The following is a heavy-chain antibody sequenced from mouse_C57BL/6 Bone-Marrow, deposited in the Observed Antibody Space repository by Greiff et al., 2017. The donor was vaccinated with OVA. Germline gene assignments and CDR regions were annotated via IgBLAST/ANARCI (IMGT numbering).Heavy chain of an antibody. V-gene: IGHV1-76*01. Sequence: QVQLQQSGAELVRPGASVKLSCKASGYTFTDYYINWVKQRPGQGLEWIARIYPGSGNTYYNEKFKGKATLTAEKSSSTAYMQLSSLTSEDSAVYFCASPHYYGSSSFDYWGQGTLVTVSA. J-gene: IGHJ3*01. CDR3: ASPHYYGSSSFDY. D-gene: IGHD1-1*01. CDR2: IYPGSGNT. CDR1: GYTFTDYY.